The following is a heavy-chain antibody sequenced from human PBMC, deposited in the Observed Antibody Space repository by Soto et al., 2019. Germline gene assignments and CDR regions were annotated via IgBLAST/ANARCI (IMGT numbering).Heavy chain of an antibody. Sequence: QVQLVESGGGVVQPGTSVRLSCAASGFIFRSYAMHWVRQAPGKGLEWVAVTSYDESNKYYADSVKGRFTISRDNSKNTLYLQMNSLRVEDTAVYYCARDPSIPREADFDYWGQGTLVTVSS. CDR1: GFIFRSYA. CDR3: ARDPSIPREADFDY. D-gene: IGHD2-21*01. CDR2: TSYDESNK. J-gene: IGHJ4*02. V-gene: IGHV3-30-3*01.